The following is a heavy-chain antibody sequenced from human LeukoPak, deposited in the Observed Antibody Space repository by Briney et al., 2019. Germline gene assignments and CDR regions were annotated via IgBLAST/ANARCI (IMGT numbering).Heavy chain of an antibody. CDR3: IVFGDSNH. D-gene: IGHD4-17*01. V-gene: IGHV3-53*01. J-gene: IGHJ5*02. Sequence: GGSLRLSCAASGLTVSHNYVSWVRQAPGKGLEWVSAIHTSGDTCYAGSVKGRFTISRDTSKNTLYLQINSLRVEDTAVYYCIVFGDSNHWGQGTLVTVSS. CDR2: IHTSGDT. CDR1: GLTVSHNY.